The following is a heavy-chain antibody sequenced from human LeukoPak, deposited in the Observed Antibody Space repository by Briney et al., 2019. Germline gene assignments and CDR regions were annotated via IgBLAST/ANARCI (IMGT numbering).Heavy chain of an antibody. J-gene: IGHJ5*02. V-gene: IGHV3-30*18. Sequence: GGSLRLSCAASGFTFSSYGMSWVRQAPGKGLEWVAVISYDGSNKYYADSVKGRFTISRDNSKNTLYLQMNSLRAEDTAVYYCAKGNWFDPWGQGTLVTVSS. CDR2: ISYDGSNK. CDR1: GFTFSSYG. CDR3: AKGNWFDP.